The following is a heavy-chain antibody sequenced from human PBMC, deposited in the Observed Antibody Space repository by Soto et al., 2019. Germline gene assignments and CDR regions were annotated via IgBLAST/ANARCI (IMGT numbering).Heavy chain of an antibody. CDR1: GYMCSHYG. J-gene: IGHJ6*03. CDR2: ISAYNGNT. D-gene: IGHD2-2*01. CDR3: ARVVPEQLLRYYYYYYMDV. V-gene: IGHV1-18*01. Sequence: QALLVQSGAEVKKPGASVKVSCTASGYMCSHYGISWVRQAPGQGLEWMGWISAYNGNTHYEQKCEDRVTMTADTSTSPAYMEVRSLTSDDTAVYFGARVVPEQLLRYYYYYYMDVWGEGTTVTVSS.